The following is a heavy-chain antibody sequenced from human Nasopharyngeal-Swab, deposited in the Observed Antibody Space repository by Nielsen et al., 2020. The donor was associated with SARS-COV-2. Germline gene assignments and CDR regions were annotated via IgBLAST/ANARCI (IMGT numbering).Heavy chain of an antibody. Sequence: ASVKVSCKASGYIFASFDINWVRQATGQGLEWMGWINPNSGNTGYAQKFQGRVTMTRNTSISTAYMELSSLRSEDTAVYYCARGGTPLGGYYYGMDVWGQGTTVTVSS. D-gene: IGHD2-15*01. V-gene: IGHV1-8*01. CDR2: INPNSGNT. CDR1: GYIFASFD. CDR3: ARGGTPLGGYYYGMDV. J-gene: IGHJ6*02.